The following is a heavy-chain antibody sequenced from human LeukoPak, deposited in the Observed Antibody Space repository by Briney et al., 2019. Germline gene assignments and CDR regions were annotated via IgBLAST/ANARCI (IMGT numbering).Heavy chain of an antibody. V-gene: IGHV4-61*02. Sequence: PSETLSLTCTVSGNSISSGDNYWSWIRQPAGKGLEWIGRIYTSGSTNYNPSLKSRVTISVDTSKNQFSLNLSSVTAADTAVYYCARGYGSGSYNNFNHWGQGILVTVSS. CDR3: ARGYGSGSYNNFNH. CDR2: IYTSGST. J-gene: IGHJ4*02. CDR1: GNSISSGDNY. D-gene: IGHD3-10*01.